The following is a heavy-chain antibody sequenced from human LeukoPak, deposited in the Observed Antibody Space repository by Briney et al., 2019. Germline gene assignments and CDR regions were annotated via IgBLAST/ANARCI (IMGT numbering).Heavy chain of an antibody. D-gene: IGHD6-13*01. J-gene: IGHJ4*02. CDR3: ARDPSSFGYFDY. CDR2: IKQDGSEK. CDR1: GFTFSSYA. V-gene: IGHV3-7*01. Sequence: GGSLRLSCAASGFTFSSYAMSWVRQAPGKGLEWVTNIKQDGSEKCYVDSVKGRFTISRDNAKNSLYLQMNSLRAEDTAVYYCARDPSSFGYFDYWGQGTLLTVSS.